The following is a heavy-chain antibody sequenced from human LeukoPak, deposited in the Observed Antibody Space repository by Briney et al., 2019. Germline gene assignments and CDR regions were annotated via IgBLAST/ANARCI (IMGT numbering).Heavy chain of an antibody. CDR2: IKQDGSQR. V-gene: IGHV3-7*01. CDR3: ARRGGSSSRRSPIDY. CDR1: GFTFSDYY. J-gene: IGHJ4*02. D-gene: IGHD6-6*01. Sequence: GGSLRLSCTASGFTFSDYYMSWIRQAPGKGPEWVANIKQDGSQRYYVDSVRGRFTISRDNAKNSLFLQMNGLRAEDTAVYYCARRGGSSSRRSPIDYWGQGTLVTVSS.